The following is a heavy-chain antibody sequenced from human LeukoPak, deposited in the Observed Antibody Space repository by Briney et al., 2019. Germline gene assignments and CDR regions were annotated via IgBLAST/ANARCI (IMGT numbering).Heavy chain of an antibody. CDR3: ARVGSSGWSQKYYFDY. CDR2: IYYSGST. V-gene: IGHV4-59*01. D-gene: IGHD6-19*01. CDR1: GGSISSYY. Sequence: SETLSLTCTVSGGSISSYYWSLIRQPPGKGLEWIGYIYYSGSTNYNPSLKSRVTISVDTSKNQFSLKLSSVTAADTAVYYCARVGSSGWSQKYYFDYWGQGTLVTVSS. J-gene: IGHJ4*02.